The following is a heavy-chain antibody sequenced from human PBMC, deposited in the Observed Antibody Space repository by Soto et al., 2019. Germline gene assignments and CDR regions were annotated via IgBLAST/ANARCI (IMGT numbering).Heavy chain of an antibody. V-gene: IGHV3-30*04. CDR2: ISYDGSNK. Sequence: PGGSLRLSCGVSGFTFRSYAMHWVRQAPGKGLEWVAVISYDGSNKYYADSVKGRFTISRDNSKNTLYLQMNSLRAEDTALYYCAKVYGAYDSSGLNWYFDLWGRGTLVTVS. D-gene: IGHD3-22*01. CDR3: AKVYGAYDSSGLNWYFDL. J-gene: IGHJ2*01. CDR1: GFTFRSYA.